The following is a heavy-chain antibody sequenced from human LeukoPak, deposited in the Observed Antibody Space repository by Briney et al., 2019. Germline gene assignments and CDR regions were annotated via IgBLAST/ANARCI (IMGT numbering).Heavy chain of an antibody. CDR3: ARAGDFDY. CDR1: GGSISSSNYY. Sequence: SETLSLTCTVSGGSISSSNYYWGWTRQSPGKGLEWIGYIHYSGSTYYNPSLKSRVSISLDTSKNQFSLKLSSVTAADTAVYYCARAGDFDYWGQGTLVTVSS. V-gene: IGHV4-30-4*08. CDR2: IHYSGST. J-gene: IGHJ4*02. D-gene: IGHD7-27*01.